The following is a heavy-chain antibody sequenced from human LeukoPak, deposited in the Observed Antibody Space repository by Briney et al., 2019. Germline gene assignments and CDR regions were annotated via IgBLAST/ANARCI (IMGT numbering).Heavy chain of an antibody. CDR3: ARDSDSSGYLEYFDY. D-gene: IGHD3-22*01. V-gene: IGHV1-46*01. CDR2: INPSGGST. J-gene: IGHJ4*02. Sequence: ASVKVSCNASRYTFTSYYMHWVRQAPGQGLEWMGIINPSGGSTSYAQKFQGRVTMTRDTSTSTVYMELSSLGSEDTAVYYCARDSDSSGYLEYFDYWGQGTLVTVSS. CDR1: RYTFTSYY.